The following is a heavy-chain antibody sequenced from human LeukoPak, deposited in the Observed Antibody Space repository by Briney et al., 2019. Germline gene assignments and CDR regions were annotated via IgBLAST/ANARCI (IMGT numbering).Heavy chain of an antibody. D-gene: IGHD5-18*01. V-gene: IGHV4-39*07. CDR3: ARMRGGLGGYSYGYGSGYYYYYMDV. CDR2: IYYSGST. Sequence: PSETLSLTCTVSGGSISSSNYYWGWIRQPPGKGLEWIGSIYYSGSTYYNPSLKSRVTISVDTSKNQFSLKLSSVTAADTAVYYYARMRGGLGGYSYGYGSGYYYYYMDVWGKGTTVTISS. CDR1: GGSISSSNYY. J-gene: IGHJ6*03.